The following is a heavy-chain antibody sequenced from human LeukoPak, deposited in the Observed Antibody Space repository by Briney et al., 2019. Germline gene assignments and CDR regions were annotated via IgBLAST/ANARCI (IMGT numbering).Heavy chain of an antibody. V-gene: IGHV3-7*01. J-gene: IGHJ4*02. CDR1: GFTFSSYW. CDR2: IKQDGSEK. Sequence: GGSLRLSCAASGFTFSSYWMSWVRQAPGKGLEWVANIKQDGSEKYYVDSVKGRFTISRDNAKNSLYLQMNSLRAEDTAVYYCARRRGYYDSSGYSSYYFDYWGQGTLVTVSS. CDR3: ARRRGYYDSSGYSSYYFDY. D-gene: IGHD3-22*01.